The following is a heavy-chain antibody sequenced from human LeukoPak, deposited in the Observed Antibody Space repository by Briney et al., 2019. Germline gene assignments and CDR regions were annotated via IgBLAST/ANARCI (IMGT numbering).Heavy chain of an antibody. CDR3: VRCTFVLHKRCSAFDV. CDR2: ITSTTTYT. CDR1: GFTFSSYE. J-gene: IGHJ3*01. D-gene: IGHD1-1*01. V-gene: IGHV3-21*01. Sequence: PGGSLRLSCAASGFTFSSYEMNWVRQAPGKGLEWVSSITSTTTYTYYADSVKGRFTISRDNAKNSLFLQMNSLRAEDTAVYYCVRCTFVLHKRCSAFDVWGQGTMVTVSA.